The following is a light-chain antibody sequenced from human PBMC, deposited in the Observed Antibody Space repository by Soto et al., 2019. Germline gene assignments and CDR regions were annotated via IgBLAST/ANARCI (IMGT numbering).Light chain of an antibody. V-gene: IGKV3-20*01. J-gene: IGKJ4*01. CDR1: QSVSRSY. CDR2: GAS. CDR3: QQYGSSPPLT. Sequence: EIVLTQSPGTLSLSAGDRATLSCRASQSVSRSYLGWYQQKTGQAPRLLMYGASTRAAGVPDRFSGSGSGTDFTLTISRLEPEDFAVYYCQQYGSSPPLTFGGGTKVDI.